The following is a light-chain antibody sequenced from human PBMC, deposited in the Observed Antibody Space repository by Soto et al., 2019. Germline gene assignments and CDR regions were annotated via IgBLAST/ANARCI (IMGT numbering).Light chain of an antibody. Sequence: EIVLTQSPATLSLSPGDRATLSFRASQSVSRYLAWYQQKPGQAPRLLLYDASNRATGIPARFGGSGSGTDITLTISSLELDDFAVYYCQQRSNWPRTFGQGTKLEIK. V-gene: IGKV3-11*01. CDR1: QSVSRY. CDR3: QQRSNWPRT. J-gene: IGKJ2*01. CDR2: DAS.